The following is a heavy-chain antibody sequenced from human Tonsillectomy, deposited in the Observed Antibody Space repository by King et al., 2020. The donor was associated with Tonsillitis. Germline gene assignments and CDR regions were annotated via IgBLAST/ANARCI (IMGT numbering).Heavy chain of an antibody. CDR2: NYYTGST. Sequence: QLQESGPGLVKPSETLSLTCTVSGGSISSRSYYWGWIRQPPGKGLEWIGTNYYTGSTYYNPSLKSRLTISVDTSKSQFSLRLSSVTAADTAVYYCTLAYYGSGSYYKASDYWGQGTLVTVSS. D-gene: IGHD3-10*01. CDR1: GGSISSRSYY. V-gene: IGHV4-39*01. J-gene: IGHJ4*01. CDR3: TLAYYGSGSYYKASDY.